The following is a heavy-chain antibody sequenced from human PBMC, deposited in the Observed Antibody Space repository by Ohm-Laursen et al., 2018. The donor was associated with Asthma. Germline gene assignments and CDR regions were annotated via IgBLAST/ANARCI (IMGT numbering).Heavy chain of an antibody. D-gene: IGHD3-16*02. V-gene: IGHV3-9*01. CDR2: ISWNSGSI. J-gene: IGHJ4*02. Sequence: SLRLSCSAAGFSFHEYAMHWVRQSPGKGLEWVSGISWNSGSIGYADSVKGRFTISRDNSKSTLFLQMNSLRAEDTAVYYCAKMPTGCIVPELNYFDYWGQGTLVTVSS. CDR1: GFSFHEYA. CDR3: AKMPTGCIVPELNYFDY.